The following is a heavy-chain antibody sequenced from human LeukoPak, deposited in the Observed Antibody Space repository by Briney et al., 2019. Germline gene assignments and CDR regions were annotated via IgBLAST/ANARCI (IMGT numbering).Heavy chain of an antibody. CDR2: ISGYNGNT. D-gene: IGHD5-12*01. CDR3: ARSGRGTYYYFGL. CDR1: SYSFNRYG. J-gene: IGHJ4*02. V-gene: IGHV1-18*01. Sequence: ASVKVSWKASSYSFNRYGISWVRQAPGQGLEWMGWISGYNGNTNYAQKFLGRVSMTADTSTSTAYMELRSLTSDDTAVYYCARSGRGTYYYFGLWGQGTLVTVSS.